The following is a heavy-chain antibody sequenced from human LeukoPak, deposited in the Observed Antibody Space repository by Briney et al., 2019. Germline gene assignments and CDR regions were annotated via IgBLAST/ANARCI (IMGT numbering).Heavy chain of an antibody. D-gene: IGHD3-10*01. CDR3: ARGPLLWFGELSSRNWFDP. V-gene: IGHV4-38-2*02. J-gene: IGHJ5*02. Sequence: SETLSLTCTVSGYSISSGYYWGWIRQPPGKGLEWIGSIYHSGSTYYNPSLKSRVTISVDTSKNQFSLKLSSVTAADTAVYYCARGPLLWFGELSSRNWFDPWGQGTLVTVSS. CDR2: IYHSGST. CDR1: GYSISSGYY.